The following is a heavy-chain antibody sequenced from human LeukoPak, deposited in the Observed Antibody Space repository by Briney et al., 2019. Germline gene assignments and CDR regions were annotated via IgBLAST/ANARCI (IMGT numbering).Heavy chain of an antibody. V-gene: IGHV4-28*01. J-gene: IGHJ6*02. D-gene: IGHD3-22*01. CDR2: IYYTGST. CDR3: ARMGAYDSSGYYSPYYYGLDV. Sequence: SETLSLTCAVSGYSVSSRNWWGWIRQPPGKGLEGVGYIYYTGSTYYNPTLKSRVTMSVDTSKNQFSVKLRSVTAVDTAVYYCARMGAYDSSGYYSPYYYGLDVWGQGTTVTVSS. CDR1: GYSVSSRNW.